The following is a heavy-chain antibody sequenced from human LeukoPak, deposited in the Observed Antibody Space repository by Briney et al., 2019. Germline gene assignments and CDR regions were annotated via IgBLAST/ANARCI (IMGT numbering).Heavy chain of an antibody. Sequence: GGSLRLSCAASGFTFSSYGMSWVRQAPGKGLEWVSGISGSGGSTYYADSVKGRFTISRDNSKNTLYLQMNSLRPEDTAVYYCAKDLGVSYFDSWGQGTLVTVSS. CDR2: ISGSGGST. CDR3: AKDLGVSYFDS. CDR1: GFTFSSYG. V-gene: IGHV3-23*01. J-gene: IGHJ4*02.